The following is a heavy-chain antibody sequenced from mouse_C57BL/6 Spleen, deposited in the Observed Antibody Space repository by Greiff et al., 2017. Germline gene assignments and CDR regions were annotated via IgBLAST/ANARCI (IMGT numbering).Heavy chain of an antibody. CDR2: ISDGGSYT. Sequence: EVKLMESGGGLVKPGGSLKLSCAASGFTFSSYAMSWVRQTPEKRLEWVATISDGGSYTYYPDNVKGRFTISRDNAKNNLYLQMSHLKSEDTAMYYCARDENYSYFDYWGQGTTLTVSS. V-gene: IGHV5-4*01. CDR3: ARDENYSYFDY. D-gene: IGHD2-12*01. J-gene: IGHJ2*01. CDR1: GFTFSSYA.